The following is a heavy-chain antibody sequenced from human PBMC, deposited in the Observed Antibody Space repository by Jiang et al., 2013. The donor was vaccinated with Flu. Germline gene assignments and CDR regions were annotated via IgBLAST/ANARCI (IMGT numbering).Heavy chain of an antibody. CDR1: GGTFSSYA. V-gene: IGHV1-69*01. D-gene: IGHD6-19*01. Sequence: SGGTFSSYAISWVRQAPGQGLEWMGGIIPIFGIANYAQKFQGRVTITADESTSTAYMELSSLRSEDTAVYYCARGPVAEWGNNWFDPWGQGTLVTVSS. CDR3: ARGPVAEWGNNWFDP. CDR2: IIPIFGIA. J-gene: IGHJ5*02.